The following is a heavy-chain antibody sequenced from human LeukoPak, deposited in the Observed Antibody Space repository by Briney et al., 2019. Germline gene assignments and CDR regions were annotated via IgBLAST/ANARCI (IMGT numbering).Heavy chain of an antibody. J-gene: IGHJ4*02. CDR1: GFTFSSYG. Sequence: TGGSLRLSCAASGFTFSSYGMTWVRQAPGKGLEWVSGISGSGGSTYYADSVKGRFTISRDNSKNTLYLQMNGLRGEDTAMYYCARDALGSIDYWGQGTLVTVSS. CDR2: ISGSGGST. D-gene: IGHD1-14*01. CDR3: ARDALGSIDY. V-gene: IGHV3-23*01.